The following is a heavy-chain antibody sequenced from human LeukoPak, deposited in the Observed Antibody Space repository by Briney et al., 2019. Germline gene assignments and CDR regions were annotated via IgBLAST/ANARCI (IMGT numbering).Heavy chain of an antibody. CDR3: AKSFSETERATITAY. J-gene: IGHJ4*02. V-gene: IGHV4-59*01. CDR1: GGSISSNF. Sequence: SETLSLTCTVSGGSISSNFWSWIRQPPGKGLEYIGYIYNSGTTNYNPSLKSRVTISVDTSKNQFSLKLSSVTAADTAIYYCAKSFSETERATITAYWGQGTLVTVSS. D-gene: IGHD5-24*01. CDR2: IYNSGTT.